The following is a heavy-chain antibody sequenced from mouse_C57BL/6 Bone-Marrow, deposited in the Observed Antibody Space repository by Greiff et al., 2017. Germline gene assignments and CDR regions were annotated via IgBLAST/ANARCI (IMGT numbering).Heavy chain of an antibody. CDR3: ASDITTVVATRGFDY. J-gene: IGHJ2*01. Sequence: QVQLQQPGAELVRPGTSVKLSCKASGYTFTSYWMHWVKQRPGQGLEWIGVIDPSDSYTNYNQKFKGKATLTVDTSSSTAYMQLSSLTSEDSAVYYCASDITTVVATRGFDYWGQGTTLTVSS. CDR2: IDPSDSYT. CDR1: GYTFTSYW. D-gene: IGHD1-1*01. V-gene: IGHV1-59*01.